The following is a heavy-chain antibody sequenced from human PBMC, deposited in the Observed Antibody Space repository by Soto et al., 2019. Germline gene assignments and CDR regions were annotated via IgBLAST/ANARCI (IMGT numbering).Heavy chain of an antibody. V-gene: IGHV1-18*04. Sequence: ASVKVSCKASGYTFRSYGISWVRQAPGQGLEWVGWISAYNGDTHYAPKFQDRITLTTETSTDTAYMELRSLRLDDTAVYYCARGGVAARKGRWFDPWGQGTLVTVSS. J-gene: IGHJ5*02. CDR3: ARGGVAARKGRWFDP. CDR2: ISAYNGDT. CDR1: GYTFRSYG. D-gene: IGHD6-25*01.